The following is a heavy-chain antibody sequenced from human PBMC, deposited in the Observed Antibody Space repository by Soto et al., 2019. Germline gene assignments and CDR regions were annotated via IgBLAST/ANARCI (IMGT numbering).Heavy chain of an antibody. V-gene: IGHV3-7*01. CDR3: ARGFDIYYDFWSGYYTFDY. J-gene: IGHJ4*02. CDR2: IKQDGSEK. CDR1: GFTFSSYW. Sequence: GGSLRLSCAASGFTFSSYWMSWVRQAPGKGLEWVANIKQDGSEKYYVDSVKGRFTISRDNAKNSLYLQMNSLRAEDTPVYYCARGFDIYYDFWSGYYTFDYWGKXTLVTVSS. D-gene: IGHD3-3*01.